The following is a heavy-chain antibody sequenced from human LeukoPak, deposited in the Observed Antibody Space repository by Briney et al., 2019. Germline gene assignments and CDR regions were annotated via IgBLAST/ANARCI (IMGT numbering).Heavy chain of an antibody. D-gene: IGHD2-2*01. J-gene: IGHJ4*02. CDR1: GFTFSSYG. V-gene: IGHV3-30*02. Sequence: GGSLRLSCAASGFTFSSYGMHWVRQAPGKGLEWVAFIRYDGSKKYYADSVKGRFTISRDNSKNTLYLQMNSLRAEDTAVYYRAKGLDIVVVPAAEHHDYWGQGTLVTVSS. CDR3: AKGLDIVVVPAAEHHDY. CDR2: IRYDGSKK.